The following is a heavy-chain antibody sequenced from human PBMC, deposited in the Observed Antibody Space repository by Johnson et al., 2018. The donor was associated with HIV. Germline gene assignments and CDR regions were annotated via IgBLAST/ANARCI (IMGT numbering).Heavy chain of an antibody. Sequence: LEWVSGITTAGDTYTPGSVKGRFTIFRENVKNSLYLQMNSLRAGDTAVYYCARGVLAFDIWGQGTMVTVSS. J-gene: IGHJ3*02. CDR2: ITTAGDT. D-gene: IGHD5/OR15-5a*01. V-gene: IGHV3-13*01. CDR3: ARGVLAFDI.